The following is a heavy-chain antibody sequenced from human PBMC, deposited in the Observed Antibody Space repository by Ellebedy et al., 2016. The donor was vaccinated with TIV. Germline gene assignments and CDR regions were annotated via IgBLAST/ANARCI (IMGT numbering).Heavy chain of an antibody. CDR1: GGTFTSSA. Sequence: AASVKVSCKASGGTFTSSAINWVRQAPGQGLEWMGGIIPIFRTPNYAQTFQGRVTITADASTSTVYMELSSLTSEDTAVYYCARDSYGLGCYANWGQGTLVTVSS. CDR3: ARDSYGLGCYAN. J-gene: IGHJ4*01. D-gene: IGHD3-10*01. V-gene: IGHV1-69*13. CDR2: IIPIFRTP.